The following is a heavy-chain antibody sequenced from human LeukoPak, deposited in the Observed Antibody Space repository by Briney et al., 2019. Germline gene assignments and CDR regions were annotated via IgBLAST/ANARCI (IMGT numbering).Heavy chain of an antibody. CDR3: AKNKRIRLGELSLSYYFDY. J-gene: IGHJ4*02. CDR2: ISGSGGST. D-gene: IGHD3-16*02. V-gene: IGHV3-23*01. CDR1: GFTFSSYA. Sequence: PGGSLRLSCAASGFTFSSYAMSWVRQAPGKGLEWVSAISGSGGSTYYADSVKGRFTISRDNSKNTLYLQMNSLRAEDTAVYYCAKNKRIRLGELSLSYYFDYWGQGTLVTVSS.